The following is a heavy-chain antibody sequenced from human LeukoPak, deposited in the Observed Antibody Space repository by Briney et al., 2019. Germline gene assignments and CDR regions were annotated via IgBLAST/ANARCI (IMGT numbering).Heavy chain of an antibody. CDR1: GYTFTDYY. J-gene: IGHJ6*03. CDR3: ARGKHSSRSVYYYYYMDV. CDR2: INPNSGGT. V-gene: IGHV1-2*02. D-gene: IGHD6-13*01. Sequence: ASVKVSCKASGYTFTDYYIHWVRQAPGQGLEWMGWINPNSGGTNSAQKFQGRVTMTRDTSISTAYMELSRLRSDDTAVYYCARGKHSSRSVYYYYYMDVWGKGTTVTISS.